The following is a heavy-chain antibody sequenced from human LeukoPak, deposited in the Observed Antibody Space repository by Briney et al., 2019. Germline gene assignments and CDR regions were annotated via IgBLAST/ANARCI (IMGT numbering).Heavy chain of an antibody. Sequence: GGSLRLSCATSGFTFSSYAMSWVRQAPGKGLEWVSAISGSGGSTYYADSVKCRFTISRDNSKNTLYLQMNSLRAEDTAVYYCAKDVWYSSGFLDYWGQGTLVTVSS. CDR3: AKDVWYSSGFLDY. J-gene: IGHJ4*02. V-gene: IGHV3-23*01. D-gene: IGHD6-19*01. CDR2: ISGSGGST. CDR1: GFTFSSYA.